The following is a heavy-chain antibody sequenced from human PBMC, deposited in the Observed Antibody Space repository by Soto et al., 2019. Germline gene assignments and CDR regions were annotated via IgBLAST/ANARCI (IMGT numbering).Heavy chain of an antibody. CDR3: ARENSGDAFDF. J-gene: IGHJ4*02. V-gene: IGHV3-48*03. CDR1: GFAIRNYE. Sequence: PGGSLRLSXAASGFAIRNYEMNWVRQAPGKGLEWVSYINSGGTSKKYTDSVEGRFTISRDTALNSLYLQMDSLRDEDTAIYYCARENSGDAFDFWGQGILVTVSS. CDR2: INSGGTSK. D-gene: IGHD4-17*01.